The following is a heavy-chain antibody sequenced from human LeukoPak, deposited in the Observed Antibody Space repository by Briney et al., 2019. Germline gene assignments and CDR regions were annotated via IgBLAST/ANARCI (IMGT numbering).Heavy chain of an antibody. Sequence: PGGSLRLSCEASGFDLSDYYMTWIRQTPGRGLEWVSYITTSSSTIYYADSVKGRFTISRDNSKNSLFLHMNSLRAEDTAIYYCARDGANSNWNDPRNLFDPWGQGTLVIVSS. CDR3: ARDGANSNWNDPRNLFDP. CDR1: GFDLSDYY. D-gene: IGHD1-1*01. CDR2: ITTSSSTI. V-gene: IGHV3-11*01. J-gene: IGHJ5*02.